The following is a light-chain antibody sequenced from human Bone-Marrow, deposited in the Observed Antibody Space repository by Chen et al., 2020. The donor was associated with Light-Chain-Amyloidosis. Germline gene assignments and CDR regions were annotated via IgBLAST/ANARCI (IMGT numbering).Light chain of an antibody. J-gene: IGLJ1*01. Sequence: QSALTQPASVSGAPGHSITIPCTGTSSDVGGDNHVSWYQQHPDKAPKLMIYEVTNRPSWVPDRFSGSKSDNTASLTISELQTEDEADYFCSSYTITNTLVFGSGTRVTVL. CDR1: SSDVGGDNH. CDR2: EVT. V-gene: IGLV2-14*01. CDR3: SSYTITNTLV.